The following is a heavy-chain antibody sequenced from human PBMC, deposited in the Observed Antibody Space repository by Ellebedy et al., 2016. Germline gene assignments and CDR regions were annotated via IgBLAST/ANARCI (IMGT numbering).Heavy chain of an antibody. D-gene: IGHD3-16*02. CDR1: GFNFTRYG. CDR3: TRGSTFDGVIIIDY. J-gene: IGHJ4*02. Sequence: GGSLRLXXAASGFNFTRYGMHWVRQAPGKGLDWVAVIWYDGSYKFYGDSVKGRFTISRDNSKNMLYLQMNSLETEDTAVYYCTRGSTFDGVIIIDYWGEGSLVTVSS. V-gene: IGHV3-33*01. CDR2: IWYDGSYK.